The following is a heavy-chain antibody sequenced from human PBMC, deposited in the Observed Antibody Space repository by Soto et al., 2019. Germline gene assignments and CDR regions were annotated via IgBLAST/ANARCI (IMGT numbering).Heavy chain of an antibody. CDR3: AKEIAVRGWVYLVVEY. Sequence: EVQLVESGGGWVQPGRSLRLSCAASGFTFDGYAMHWVRQAPGKGLEWVSGINYNSGSVGYADSVKGRFTISRDNAKNSLHLQMNSLRAEATAVYYCAKEIAVRGWVYLVVEYWGQGTLVTVSP. V-gene: IGHV3-9*01. J-gene: IGHJ4*02. D-gene: IGHD3-10*02. CDR1: GFTFDGYA. CDR2: INYNSGSV.